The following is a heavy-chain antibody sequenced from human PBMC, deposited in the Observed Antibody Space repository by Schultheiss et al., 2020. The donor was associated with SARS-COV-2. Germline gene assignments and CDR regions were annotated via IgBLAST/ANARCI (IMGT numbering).Heavy chain of an antibody. D-gene: IGHD6-19*01. CDR1: GGSISSYY. CDR2: IYYSGST. V-gene: IGHV4-59*01. CDR3: ARPGVAAIDY. J-gene: IGHJ4*02. Sequence: GSLRLSCTVSGGSISSYYWSWIRQPPGKGLEWIGYIYYSGSTNYNPSLKSRVTISVDTSKNQFSLKLSSVTAADTAVYYCARPGVAAIDYWGQGTLVTVSS.